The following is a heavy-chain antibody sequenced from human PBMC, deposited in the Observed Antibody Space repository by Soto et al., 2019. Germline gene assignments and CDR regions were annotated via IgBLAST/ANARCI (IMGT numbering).Heavy chain of an antibody. J-gene: IGHJ5*02. V-gene: IGHV1-8*01. CDR2: MNPNSGNT. Sequence: AASVKVSCKASGYTFTSYDINWVRQATGQGLEWMGWMNPNSGNTGYAQKFQGRVTMTRNTSISTAYMELSSLRSEDTAVYYCARGLIDFWSGYYDQPNWFDPWGQGTLVTVSS. D-gene: IGHD3-3*01. CDR1: GYTFTSYD. CDR3: ARGLIDFWSGYYDQPNWFDP.